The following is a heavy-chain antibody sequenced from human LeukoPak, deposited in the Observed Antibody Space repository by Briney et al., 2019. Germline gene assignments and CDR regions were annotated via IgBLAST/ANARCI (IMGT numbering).Heavy chain of an antibody. CDR2: IYPGDSDT. Sequence: GESLKISCKGSGYSFARYWIGWVRPMPGKGLEWMGIIYPGDSDTRYSPSLQGQATISADKSINTAFLQWSSLRASDTAMYYCARSPPVPYCSSTNCPFDYWGQGTLLTVSS. CDR1: GYSFARYW. J-gene: IGHJ4*02. D-gene: IGHD2-2*01. CDR3: ARSPPVPYCSSTNCPFDY. V-gene: IGHV5-51*01.